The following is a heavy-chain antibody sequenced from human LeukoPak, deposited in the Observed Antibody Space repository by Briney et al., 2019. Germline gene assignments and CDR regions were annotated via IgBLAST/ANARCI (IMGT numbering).Heavy chain of an antibody. J-gene: IGHJ4*02. D-gene: IGHD6-19*01. V-gene: IGHV3-74*01. CDR1: GLTFSTYW. CDR3: ARATRIYSSGWYYSFDY. CDR2: INVDGSGA. Sequence: PGGSLRLSCAASGLTFSTYWMHCVRQAPGKGLVWVSHINVDGSGATYADSVKGRFTISRDNAKNALYLHMNSLRAEDTAVYYCARATRIYSSGWYYSFDYWGQGTLVTVSS.